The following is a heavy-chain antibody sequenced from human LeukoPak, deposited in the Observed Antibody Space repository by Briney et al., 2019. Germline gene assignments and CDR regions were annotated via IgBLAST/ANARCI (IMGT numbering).Heavy chain of an antibody. V-gene: IGHV3-30*02. CDR3: AKDYGVAGTPGY. Sequence: GGSLRLSCAASGFTFSSYGMHWVRQAPGKGLEWVAFIRYDGSNKYYADSVKGRITISRDNSKNTLYLQMNSLRAEDTAVYYCAKDYGVAGTPGYWGQGTLVTVSS. D-gene: IGHD6-19*01. CDR2: IRYDGSNK. J-gene: IGHJ4*02. CDR1: GFTFSSYG.